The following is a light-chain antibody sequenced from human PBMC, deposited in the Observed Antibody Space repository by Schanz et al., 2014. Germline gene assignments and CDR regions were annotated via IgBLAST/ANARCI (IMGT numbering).Light chain of an antibody. CDR3: CSYAGSYTLEV. V-gene: IGLV1-40*01. CDR1: SSNIGAGYD. CDR2: ANS. J-gene: IGLJ2*01. Sequence: QSVLTQPPSMSGAPGQRVTISCTGSSSNIGAGYDVHWYQQLPGTAPKLLIYANSNRPSGVPDRFSGSKSGNTASLTISGLQADDEADYYCCSYAGSYTLEVFGGGTKLTVL.